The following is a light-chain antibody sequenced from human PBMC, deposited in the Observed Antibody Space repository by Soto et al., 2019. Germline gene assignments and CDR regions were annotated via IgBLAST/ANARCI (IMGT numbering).Light chain of an antibody. V-gene: IGKV3-20*01. J-gene: IGKJ4*01. CDR3: QQYAYSPLN. CDR1: QSVGSD. Sequence: EIVLTQSPATLSVSPGERATLSCRASQSVGSDLAWYQQRPGQAPNLLIYDASSRATGIPDRFSGSGSGTDFTLTITRLEPEDSAMYYCQQYAYSPLNFGGGTKV. CDR2: DAS.